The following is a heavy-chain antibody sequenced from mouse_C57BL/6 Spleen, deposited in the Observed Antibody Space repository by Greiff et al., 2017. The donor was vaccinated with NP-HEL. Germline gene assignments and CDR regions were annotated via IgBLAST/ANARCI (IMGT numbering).Heavy chain of an antibody. CDR1: GYAFSSYW. J-gene: IGHJ2*01. CDR2: IYPGDGDT. Sequence: QVQLQQSGAELVKPGASVKISCKASGYAFSSYWMNWVKQRPGKGLEWIGQIYPGDGDTNYNGKFKGKATLTSDKSSSTAYMQRSSRTTEDAAVYCCARGITTGVATDYWGQGTTLTVSA. D-gene: IGHD1-1*01. V-gene: IGHV1-80*01. CDR3: ARGITTGVATDY.